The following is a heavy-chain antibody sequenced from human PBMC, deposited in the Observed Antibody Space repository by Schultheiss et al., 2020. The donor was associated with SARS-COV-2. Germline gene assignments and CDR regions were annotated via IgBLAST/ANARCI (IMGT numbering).Heavy chain of an antibody. D-gene: IGHD4-23*01. CDR1: GFTFSSYS. V-gene: IGHV3-21*01. CDR2: ISGSSSYI. Sequence: GGSLRLSCAASGFTFSSYSMNWVRQAPGKGLEWVSSISGSSSYIYYADSVKGRFTISRDNAKNSLYLQMNSLRAEDTAVYYCANGGNSGWAWFDPWGQGTLVTVSS. CDR3: ANGGNSGWAWFDP. J-gene: IGHJ5*02.